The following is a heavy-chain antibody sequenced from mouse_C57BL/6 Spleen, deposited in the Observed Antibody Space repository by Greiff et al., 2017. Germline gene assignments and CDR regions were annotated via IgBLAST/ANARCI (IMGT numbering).Heavy chain of an antibody. CDR1: GFTFSSYA. CDR2: ISSGGDYI. Sequence: DVHLVESGEGLVKPGGSLKLSCAASGFTFSSYAMSWVRQTPEKRLEWVAYISSGGDYIYYADTVKGRFTISRDNARNTLYLQMSSLKSEDTAMYYCTREGITTRAFDYWGQGTTLTVSS. V-gene: IGHV5-9-1*02. J-gene: IGHJ2*01. D-gene: IGHD1-1*01. CDR3: TREGITTRAFDY.